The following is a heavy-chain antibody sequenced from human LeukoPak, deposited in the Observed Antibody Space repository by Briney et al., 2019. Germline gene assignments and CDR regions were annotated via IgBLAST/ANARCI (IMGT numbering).Heavy chain of an antibody. J-gene: IGHJ5*02. CDR2: IHYSGST. CDR1: GGSINSYY. CDR3: ARGHGSNYGSSNWFDP. D-gene: IGHD3-10*01. Sequence: PSETLSLTCTVSGGSINSYYWSWIRQPPGRGLEWIGSIHYSGSTSSNPSLRSRVTISVDTSKNQFSLKLSSVTAADTAVYYCARGHGSNYGSSNWFDPWGQGTLVTVSS. V-gene: IGHV4-59*12.